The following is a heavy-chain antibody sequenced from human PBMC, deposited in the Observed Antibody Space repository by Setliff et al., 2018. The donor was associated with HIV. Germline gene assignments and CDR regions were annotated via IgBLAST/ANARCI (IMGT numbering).Heavy chain of an antibody. J-gene: IGHJ3*02. CDR1: GFTFSSYW. CDR3: ARPVEIGRHPVAGLRDAFDI. CDR2: VNSDGSRT. V-gene: IGHV3-74*01. D-gene: IGHD6-19*01. Sequence: LRLSCAASGFTFSSYWMHWVRQVPGKGLVWVSSVNSDGSRTVYADSVKGRFTISRDNAKNMFYLQMNSVRVEDTAVYYCARPVEIGRHPVAGLRDAFDIWGQGTMVTVSS.